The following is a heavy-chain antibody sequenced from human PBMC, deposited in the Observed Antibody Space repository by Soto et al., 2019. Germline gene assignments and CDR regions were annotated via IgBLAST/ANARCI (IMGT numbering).Heavy chain of an antibody. D-gene: IGHD2-15*01. Sequence: SETLSLTCAVYGGSFSGYYWSWIRQPPGKGLEWIGSIYYSGSTYYNPSLKSRVTISVDTSKNQFSLKLSSVTAADTAVYYCARQGGGSCCYFDYWGQGTLVTVSS. CDR3: ARQGGGSCCYFDY. J-gene: IGHJ4*02. V-gene: IGHV4-34*01. CDR2: IYYSGST. CDR1: GGSFSGYY.